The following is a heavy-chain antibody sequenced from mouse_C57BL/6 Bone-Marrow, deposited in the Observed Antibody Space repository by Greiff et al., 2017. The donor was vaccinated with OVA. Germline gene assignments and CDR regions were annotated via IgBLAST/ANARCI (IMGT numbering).Heavy chain of an antibody. CDR3: ARSGSSPYYYAMDY. D-gene: IGHD1-1*01. V-gene: IGHV1-85*01. Sequence: QVQLQQSEPELVKPGASVKLSCKASGYTFTSYDINWVKQRPGQGLEWIGWIYPRDGSTKYNEKFKGKATLTVDTSSSTAYMELHSLTSEDSAVYFCARSGSSPYYYAMDYWGQGTSVTVSS. CDR2: IYPRDGST. CDR1: GYTFTSYD. J-gene: IGHJ4*01.